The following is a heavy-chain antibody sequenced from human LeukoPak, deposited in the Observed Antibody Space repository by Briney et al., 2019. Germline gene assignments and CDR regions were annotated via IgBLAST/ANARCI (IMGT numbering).Heavy chain of an antibody. Sequence: SQTLSLTCTVSGGSISSGSYYWSWIRQPAGKGLEWIGRIYTSGSTNYNPSLKSRVTISVDTSKNQFSLKLSSVTAADTAVYYCARGPTVTTYNWFDPWGQGTLVTVSS. CDR1: GGSISSGSYY. V-gene: IGHV4-61*02. CDR2: IYTSGST. D-gene: IGHD4-11*01. J-gene: IGHJ5*02. CDR3: ARGPTVTTYNWFDP.